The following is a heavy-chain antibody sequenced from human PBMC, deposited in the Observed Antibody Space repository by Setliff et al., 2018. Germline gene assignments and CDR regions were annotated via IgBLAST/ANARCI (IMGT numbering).Heavy chain of an antibody. CDR2: ISAGNGHT. CDR1: GYSFTSYG. Sequence: ASVKVSCKTSGYSFTSYGISWVRQAPGQGLEWMGWISAGNGHTNIVKNFQGRVTMTTDTTTSTAYMELRSLRFDDTAVYYCARERAYDGLNYYGMDVWGQGTTVTVSS. CDR3: ARERAYDGLNYYGMDV. D-gene: IGHD3-22*01. V-gene: IGHV1-18*01. J-gene: IGHJ6*01.